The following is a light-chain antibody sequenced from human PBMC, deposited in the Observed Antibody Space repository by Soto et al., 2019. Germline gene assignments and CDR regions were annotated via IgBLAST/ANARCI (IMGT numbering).Light chain of an antibody. J-gene: IGLJ1*01. V-gene: IGLV2-14*01. CDR3: SSYTSNSTRV. CDR2: EVS. CDR1: SDDVGAYKY. Sequence: QSVLTQPASVSGSPGQSITISCAGTSDDVGAYKYVSWYRQHPGKAPQLLIYEVSNRPSGVSNRFSGSKSGKTASLTISGLQAEDEADYYCSSYTSNSTRVFGTGTKSPS.